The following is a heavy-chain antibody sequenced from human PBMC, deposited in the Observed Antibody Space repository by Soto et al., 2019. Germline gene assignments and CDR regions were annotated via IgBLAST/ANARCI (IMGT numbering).Heavy chain of an antibody. D-gene: IGHD2-15*01. CDR2: VNPSGGST. Sequence: GASVKVSCKASGYIFTAYSMHWVRQAPGQGLEWMGVVNPSGGSTNYAQKFQGRITMTRDTSTSTVSMDLSSLTSEDTAVYYCAREENCSDGIWYSEYLQRWGPGPLVIVSS. CDR3: AREENCSDGIWYSEYLQR. V-gene: IGHV1-46*01. J-gene: IGHJ1*01. CDR1: GYIFTAYS.